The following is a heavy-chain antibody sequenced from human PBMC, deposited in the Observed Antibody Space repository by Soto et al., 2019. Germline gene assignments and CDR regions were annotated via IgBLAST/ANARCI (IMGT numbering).Heavy chain of an antibody. CDR2: INPNSGDT. V-gene: IGHV1-2*02. CDR3: AKGGAIVAAGTRVYLYNAMDV. J-gene: IGHJ6*02. D-gene: IGHD1-26*01. CDR1: GYTFTGYY. Sequence: ASVKVSCKASGYTFTGYYVHWVRQAPGQGLEWMGWINPNSGDTYLTQRFQGRVTMNRDTSIGTAYMELRGLTSDDTAEYYCAKGGAIVAAGTRVYLYNAMDVWGQGTTVTVSS.